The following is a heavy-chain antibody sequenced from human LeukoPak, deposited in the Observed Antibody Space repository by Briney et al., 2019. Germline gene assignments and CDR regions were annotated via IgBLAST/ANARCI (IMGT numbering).Heavy chain of an antibody. CDR2: FYFSGIT. D-gene: IGHD3-10*01. J-gene: IGHJ6*03. V-gene: IGHV4-39*01. CDR1: GASISTSTYY. CDR3: ARLDKVRPYYSYYMAV. Sequence: PSETLSLTCTVSGASISTSTYYWGWIRQPPGKGLEWLGSFYFSGITYYNPSLKSRVTISVDPSKNQFSLRLKSVTAADTAIYYCARLDKVRPYYSYYMAVWGKGTTVTISS.